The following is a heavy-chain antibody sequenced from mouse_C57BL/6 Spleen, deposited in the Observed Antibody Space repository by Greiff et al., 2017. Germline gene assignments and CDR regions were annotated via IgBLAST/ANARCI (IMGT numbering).Heavy chain of an antibody. Sequence: VQLKQSGPELVKPGASVKIPCKASGYTFTDYNMDWVKQSHGKSLEWIGDINPNNGGTIYNQKFKGKATLTVDKSSSTAYMELRSLTSEDTAVYYCARSPSNFYWYFDVWGTGTTVTVSS. CDR2: INPNNGGT. D-gene: IGHD4-1*01. V-gene: IGHV1-18*01. CDR3: ARSPSNFYWYFDV. J-gene: IGHJ1*03. CDR1: GYTFTDYN.